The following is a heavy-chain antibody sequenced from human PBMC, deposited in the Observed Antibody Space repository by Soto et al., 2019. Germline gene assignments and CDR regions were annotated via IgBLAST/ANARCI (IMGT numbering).Heavy chain of an antibody. CDR3: AKDPYPSYYYYCMDV. CDR2: ISGSGGST. J-gene: IGHJ6*02. CDR1: GFTFSSYA. Sequence: PGGSLRLSCAASGFTFSSYAMSWVRQAPGKGLEWVSAISGSGGSTYYADSVKGRFTISRDNSKNTLYLQMNSLRAEDAAVYYCAKDPYPSYYYYCMDVWGQGTTVTVSS. V-gene: IGHV3-23*01.